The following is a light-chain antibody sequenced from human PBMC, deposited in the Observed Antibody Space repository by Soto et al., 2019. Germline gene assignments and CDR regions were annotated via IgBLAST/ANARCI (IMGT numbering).Light chain of an antibody. V-gene: IGKV1-39*01. J-gene: IGKJ3*01. CDR2: AAS. CDR1: QSISSY. Sequence: DIQMTQSPSSLSASVGDRVTITCRASQSISSYLNWYQQKPGKAPKLLIYAASSLQSGVPSRVSGSGSGTDFTLTISILQPEAFASYDCQQSYSTPPFTFGPGTKVDIK. CDR3: QQSYSTPPFT.